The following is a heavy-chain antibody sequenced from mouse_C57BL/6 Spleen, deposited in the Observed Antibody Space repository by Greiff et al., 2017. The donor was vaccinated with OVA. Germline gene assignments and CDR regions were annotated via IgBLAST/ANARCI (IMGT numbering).Heavy chain of an antibody. CDR2: IWTGGGT. Sequence: VQVVESGPGLVAPSQSLSITCTVSGFSLTSYAISWVRQPPGKGLEWLGVIWTGGGTNYNSALKSRLSISKDNSKSQVFLKMNSLQTDDTARYYCARNNIYDGYYFDYWGQGTTLTVSS. CDR3: ARNNIYDGYYFDY. J-gene: IGHJ2*01. V-gene: IGHV2-9-1*01. CDR1: GFSLTSYA. D-gene: IGHD2-3*01.